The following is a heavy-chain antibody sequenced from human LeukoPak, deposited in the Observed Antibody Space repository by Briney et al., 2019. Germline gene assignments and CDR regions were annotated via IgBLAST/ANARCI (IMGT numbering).Heavy chain of an antibody. D-gene: IGHD1-26*01. V-gene: IGHV3-30*18. CDR2: ISYDGSNK. CDR1: GFTFSSSG. J-gene: IGHJ4*02. Sequence: GGSLRLSCAASGFTFSSSGMHWVRQAPGKGLEWVSVISYDGSNKFYADAVKGRFTISRDNSKNTLYLQMNSLRAEDTAVYYCAKEMGATNYFEYWGQGTLVTVSS. CDR3: AKEMGATNYFEY.